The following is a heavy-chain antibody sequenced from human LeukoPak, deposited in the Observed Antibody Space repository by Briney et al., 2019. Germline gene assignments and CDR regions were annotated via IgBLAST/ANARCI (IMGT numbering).Heavy chain of an antibody. CDR3: ARESCSSTSCYGNDAFDI. D-gene: IGHD2-2*01. V-gene: IGHV4-59*01. Sequence: NSSETLSLTCTVSGGSISSYYWSWIRQPPGKGLEWIGYIYYSGSTNYNPSLKSRVTISVDTSKNQFSLKLSSVTAADTAVYYCARESCSSTSCYGNDAFDIWGQGTMVTVSS. J-gene: IGHJ3*02. CDR2: IYYSGST. CDR1: GGSISSYY.